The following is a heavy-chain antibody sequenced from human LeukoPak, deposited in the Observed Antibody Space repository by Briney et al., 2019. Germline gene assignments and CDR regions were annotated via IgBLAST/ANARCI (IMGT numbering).Heavy chain of an antibody. V-gene: IGHV4-59*01. CDR1: GGSISSYY. Sequence: SETLSLTCTVSGGSISSYYWSWIRQPPGKGLKCIGYIYYSGSTNYNPSLKSRVTISVDTSKNQLSLKLSSVTAADTAVYYCARGRGYSYESFDYWGQGTLVTVSS. J-gene: IGHJ4*02. CDR3: ARGRGYSYESFDY. CDR2: IYYSGST. D-gene: IGHD5-18*01.